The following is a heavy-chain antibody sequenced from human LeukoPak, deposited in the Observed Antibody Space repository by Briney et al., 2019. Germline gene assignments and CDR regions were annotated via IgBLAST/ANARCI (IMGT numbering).Heavy chain of an antibody. J-gene: IGHJ4*02. V-gene: IGHV3-7*03. CDR3: AKALGQWLPRDY. Sequence: GGSLRLSCAASGFTFSSYWMSWVRQAPGKGPEWVASIKQDGSEKYCADSVKGRFTISRDNAKNSLYLQMNSLRAEDTAVYYCAKALGQWLPRDYWGQGTLVTVSS. CDR2: IKQDGSEK. CDR1: GFTFSSYW. D-gene: IGHD6-19*01.